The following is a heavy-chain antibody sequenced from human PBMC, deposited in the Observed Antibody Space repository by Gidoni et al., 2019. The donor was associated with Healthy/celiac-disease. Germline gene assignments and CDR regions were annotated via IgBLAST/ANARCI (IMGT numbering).Heavy chain of an antibody. J-gene: IGHJ6*02. CDR3: ARDLGSSWSDYYYYYGMDV. Sequence: QVQLLASGGDVVQPGRSLRLACAASGVTFSSYGMHWVRQAPGKGLELVVVVWYDGSNKYYADSVKGRFTISRDNSKNTLYLQMNRLRAEDTAVYYCARDLGSSWSDYYYYYGMDVWGQGTTVTVSS. V-gene: IGHV3-33*01. D-gene: IGHD6-13*01. CDR2: VWYDGSNK. CDR1: GVTFSSYG.